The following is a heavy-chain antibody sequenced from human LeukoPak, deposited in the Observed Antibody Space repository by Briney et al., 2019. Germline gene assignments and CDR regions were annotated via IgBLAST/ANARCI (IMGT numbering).Heavy chain of an antibody. D-gene: IGHD6-19*01. CDR2: IYYSGST. CDR3: ARAGYSSGWPPGEMN. Sequence: PSETLSLTCTVSGGSISSYYWSWIRQPPGKGLEWIGYIYYSGSTNYNLSLKSRVTISVDTSKNQFSLKLSSVTAADTAVYYCARAGYSSGWPPGEMNWGQGTLVTVSS. J-gene: IGHJ4*02. CDR1: GGSISSYY. V-gene: IGHV4-59*01.